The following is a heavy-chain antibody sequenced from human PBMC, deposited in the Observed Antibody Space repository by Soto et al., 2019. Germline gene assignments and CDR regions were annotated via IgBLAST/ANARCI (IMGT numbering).Heavy chain of an antibody. CDR2: IIPYYNTL. D-gene: IGHD6-13*01. CDR3: ASGASRWYPYYLDS. CDR1: EGTFNSYA. Sequence: AQVVQSGAEVRKPGSSVKLSCTASEGTFNSYAISWVRQAPGQGLEWMGGIIPYYNTLNYAQKFQDRVTITADDTTNTVYMELSSLRSDDTAVYFCASGASRWYPYYLDSWAQGTLVTVSS. V-gene: IGHV1-69*01. J-gene: IGHJ4*02.